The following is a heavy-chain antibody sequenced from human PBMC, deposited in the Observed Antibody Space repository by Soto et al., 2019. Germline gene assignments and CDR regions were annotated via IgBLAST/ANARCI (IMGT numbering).Heavy chain of an antibody. V-gene: IGHV4-31*03. CDR2: IYYSGST. CDR1: GGSISSGGYY. Sequence: SETLSLTCTVSGGSISSGGYYWSWIRQHPGKGLEWIGYIYYSGSTYYNPSLKSRVTISVDTSKNQFSLKLSSVTAADTAVYYCARDLDGCYDSSGPSGFDPWGQGTLVTVSS. J-gene: IGHJ5*02. D-gene: IGHD3-22*01. CDR3: ARDLDGCYDSSGPSGFDP.